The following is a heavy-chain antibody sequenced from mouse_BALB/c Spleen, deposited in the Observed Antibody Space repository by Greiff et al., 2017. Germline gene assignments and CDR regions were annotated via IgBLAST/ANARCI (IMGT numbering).Heavy chain of an antibody. CDR3: ARWGYYAMDY. Sequence: EVKLVESGGGLVQPGGSRKLSCAASGFTFSDYGMAWVRQAPGKGPEWVAFISNLAYSIYYANTVTGRFTISRENAKNTLYLEMSSLRSEDTAMYYCARWGYYAMDYWGQGTSVTVSS. J-gene: IGHJ4*01. CDR2: ISNLAYSI. CDR1: GFTFSDYG. V-gene: IGHV5-15*02.